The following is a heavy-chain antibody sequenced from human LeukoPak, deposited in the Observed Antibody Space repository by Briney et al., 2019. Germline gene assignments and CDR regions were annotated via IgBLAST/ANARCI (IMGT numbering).Heavy chain of an antibody. V-gene: IGHV4-38-2*02. D-gene: IGHD2-2*01. CDR3: ARDPRWLTPDCTSTSCYENYFDP. Sequence: SETLSLTCAVSGYSISSGYQWAWIRQPPGKTLGWMGSIFHSGSAHYNPSLKGRVTISVDTSTNHFSLRLSSVTAADTALYYCARDPRWLTPDCTSTSCYENYFDPWGQGILVTVSS. CDR2: IFHSGSA. CDR1: GYSISSGYQ. J-gene: IGHJ5*02.